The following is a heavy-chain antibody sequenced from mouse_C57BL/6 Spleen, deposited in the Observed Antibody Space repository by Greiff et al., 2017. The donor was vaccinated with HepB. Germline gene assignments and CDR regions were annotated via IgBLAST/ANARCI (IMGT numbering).Heavy chain of an antibody. J-gene: IGHJ1*03. CDR1: GFTFSNYW. CDR3: TGGSSPSWYFDV. V-gene: IGHV6-3*01. D-gene: IGHD1-1*01. Sequence: EVKLMESGGGLVQPGGSMKLSCVASGFTFSNYWMNWVRQSPEKGLEWVAQIRLKSDNYATHYAESVKGRFTISRDDSKSSVYLQMNNLRAEDTGIYYCTGGSSPSWYFDVWGTGTTVTVSS. CDR2: IRLKSDNYAT.